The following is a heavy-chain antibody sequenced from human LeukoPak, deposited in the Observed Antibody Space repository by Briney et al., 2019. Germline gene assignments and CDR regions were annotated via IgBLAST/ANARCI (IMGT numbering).Heavy chain of an antibody. CDR2: IHSSGDGT. D-gene: IGHD5-12*01. CDR3: ATSTSGSFDF. V-gene: IGHV3-23*01. CDR1: GFTVRNNA. J-gene: IGHJ4*02. Sequence: GGSLRLSCAASGFTVRNNAMTWVRQAPGKGLEWVSSIHSSGDGTYYADSVKGWITFSRDNYKNLLYLLKNRLRDEDTAVYYCATSTSGSFDFWDQGTLVTVSS.